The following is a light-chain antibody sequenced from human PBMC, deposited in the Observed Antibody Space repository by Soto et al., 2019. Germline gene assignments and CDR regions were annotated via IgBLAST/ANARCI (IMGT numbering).Light chain of an antibody. Sequence: EIVMTQSPATLSVSPGERATPSCRASQDVSFNLAWYQQKPGQAPRLLIYTASIRATGIPARFSGSGSGTEFTLTISSLQSEDFAVYYCQQYSDWPAGTFGGGTKVEIK. V-gene: IGKV3-15*01. J-gene: IGKJ4*01. CDR3: QQYSDWPAGT. CDR1: QDVSFN. CDR2: TAS.